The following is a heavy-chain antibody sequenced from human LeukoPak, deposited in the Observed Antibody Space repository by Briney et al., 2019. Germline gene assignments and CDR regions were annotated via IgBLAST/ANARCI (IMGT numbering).Heavy chain of an antibody. CDR2: FSGSGGST. D-gene: IGHD2/OR15-2a*01. CDR3: ARSGLSRFGF. V-gene: IGHV3-23*01. J-gene: IGHJ4*02. CDR1: GFIFSNYA. Sequence: GGSLRLSCAASGFIFSNYAMSWVRQAPGKGLQWVSAFSGSGGSTYYADSVKGRFTISRDNSRNTLYLQMNSLRAEDTAVYYCARSGLSRFGFWGQGTLVTVSS.